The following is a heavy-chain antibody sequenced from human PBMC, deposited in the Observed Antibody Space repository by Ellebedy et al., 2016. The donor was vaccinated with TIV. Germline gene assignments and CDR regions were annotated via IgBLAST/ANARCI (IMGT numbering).Heavy chain of an antibody. V-gene: IGHV4-39*01. CDR2: IYHSGST. CDR1: GGSISSSGSY. D-gene: IGHD4-23*01. CDR3: ARITYDGIDY. Sequence: MPSETLSLTCTASGGSISSSGSYWGWTRHSPVEGLEWIGSIYHSGSTYYNPSLNTRLTLSVDTSKNQFSLTLRSVTASDKAVYYCARITYDGIDYWGQGTLVTVSS. J-gene: IGHJ4*02.